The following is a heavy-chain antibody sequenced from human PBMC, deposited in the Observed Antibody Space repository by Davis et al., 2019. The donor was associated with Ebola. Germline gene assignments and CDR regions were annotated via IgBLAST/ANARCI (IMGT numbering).Heavy chain of an antibody. V-gene: IGHV3-30*03. J-gene: IGHJ2*01. CDR1: GFTFSTYG. CDR3: ARHVNGDFWYFDL. Sequence: GGSLRLSCAASGFTFSTYGMHWVRLAPGRGLEWVALISHNGNNKYYADFVKGRFTVSRDNSENMLYLQMSTLRAEDTAVYDCARHVNGDFWYFDLWGRGTRVTVSS. CDR2: ISHNGNNK. D-gene: IGHD4-17*01.